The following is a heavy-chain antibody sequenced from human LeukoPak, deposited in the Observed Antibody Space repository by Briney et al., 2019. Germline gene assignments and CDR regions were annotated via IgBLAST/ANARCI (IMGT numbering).Heavy chain of an antibody. V-gene: IGHV1-46*01. CDR1: GYTFTNYR. Sequence: GASVKVSCKASGYTFTNYRMQWVRQAPGQGLEWMGIINPSGASTIYAQTFQGRVTMTRDTSTSTVYMELSSLRPEDTAVYYCARLDSSGYIDAFDIWGQGTMVTVSS. CDR3: ARLDSSGYIDAFDI. J-gene: IGHJ3*02. D-gene: IGHD3-22*01. CDR2: INPSGAST.